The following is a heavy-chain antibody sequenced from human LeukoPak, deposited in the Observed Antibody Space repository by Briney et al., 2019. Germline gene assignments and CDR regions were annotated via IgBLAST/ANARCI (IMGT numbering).Heavy chain of an antibody. V-gene: IGHV4-34*01. Sequence: SETLSLTCAVYGGSFSGYYWSWIRQPPGKGLEWIGEINHSGSTNYNPSLKSRVTISVDTSKNQFSLKLSSVTAADTAVYYCARGVVYDFWSGYYTNWYFDLWGRGTLVTVSS. J-gene: IGHJ2*01. CDR1: GGSFSGYY. CDR2: INHSGST. D-gene: IGHD3-3*01. CDR3: ARGVVYDFWSGYYTNWYFDL.